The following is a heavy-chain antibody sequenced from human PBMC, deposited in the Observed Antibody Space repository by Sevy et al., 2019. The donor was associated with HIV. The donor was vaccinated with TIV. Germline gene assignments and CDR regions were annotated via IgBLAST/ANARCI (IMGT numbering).Heavy chain of an antibody. D-gene: IGHD3-16*01. CDR2: IYKTGST. CDR3: ARVPRGQLWYSGSLGGYYYHMDV. Sequence: SGTLSLSCSVSGGSVSSGTYYWSWIRQPPGKGLEWIGHIYKTGSTNYKLSLQSRVTISVDTSTNQFSLRRRSVTAADTAVYYCARVPRGQLWYSGSLGGYYYHMDVWGKGTTVTVSS. V-gene: IGHV4-61*01. J-gene: IGHJ6*03. CDR1: GGSVSSGTYY.